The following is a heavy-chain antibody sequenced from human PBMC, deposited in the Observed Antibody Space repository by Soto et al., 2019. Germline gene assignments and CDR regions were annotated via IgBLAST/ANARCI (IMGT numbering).Heavy chain of an antibody. D-gene: IGHD3-3*01. CDR2: ISAYNGNT. V-gene: IGHV1-18*01. CDR1: GYTFTSYG. CDR3: ARWGYYDFWIGYPGYYYYYMDV. Sequence: ASVKVSCKASGYTFTSYGISWVRQAPGQGLEWMGWISAYNGNTNYAQKLQGRVTMTTDTSTSTAYMELRSLRSDDTAVYYCARWGYYDFWIGYPGYYYYYMDVWGKGTTVNVSS. J-gene: IGHJ6*03.